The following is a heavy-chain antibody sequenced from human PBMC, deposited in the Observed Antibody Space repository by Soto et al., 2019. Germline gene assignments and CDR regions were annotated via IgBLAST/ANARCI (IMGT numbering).Heavy chain of an antibody. J-gene: IGHJ4*02. V-gene: IGHV3-64D*06. D-gene: IGHD5-12*01. CDR2: VRGNGDPP. Sequence: GGSLRLSCSASGFTFSSYAMHWVRQAPGKGLEYVSGVRGNGDPPFYADSVKGRFTISRDNSKNTLYLQMSSLSADDTAVYYCVKSRGGNNFDFFDRGQGALVTVSS. CDR3: VKSRGGNNFDFFD. CDR1: GFTFSSYA.